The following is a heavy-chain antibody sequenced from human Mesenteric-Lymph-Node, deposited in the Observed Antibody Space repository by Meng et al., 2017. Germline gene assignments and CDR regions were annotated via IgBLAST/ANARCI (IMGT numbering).Heavy chain of an antibody. CDR3: ARDRGIWDSL. CDR2: MHARGDDI. V-gene: IGHV3-21*01. D-gene: IGHD2-15*01. Sequence: GESLKISCKVFGFSLISYTMRWVRQAQGKGLELIASMHARGDDINYADSVKGRFTISRDNAANSLFLEMSSLRVEDTAMYYCARDRGIWDSLWGQGTLVTVSS. J-gene: IGHJ1*01. CDR1: GFSLISYT.